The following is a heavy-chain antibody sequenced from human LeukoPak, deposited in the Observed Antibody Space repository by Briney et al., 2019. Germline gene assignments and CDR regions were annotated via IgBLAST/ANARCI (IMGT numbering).Heavy chain of an antibody. D-gene: IGHD3-3*01. CDR3: ARERRLWSGGYYGLDV. J-gene: IGHJ6*02. CDR2: VNLGGST. V-gene: IGHV4-34*01. CDR1: GGSFSGYY. Sequence: SETLSFTYAVYGGSFSGYYWSWIRQPPGKGLEWIGDVNLGGSTNYTPSLKSRVIISVDASKNQFSLKLSSVTAADTAVYYCARERRLWSGGYYGLDVWGQGTTVTVSS.